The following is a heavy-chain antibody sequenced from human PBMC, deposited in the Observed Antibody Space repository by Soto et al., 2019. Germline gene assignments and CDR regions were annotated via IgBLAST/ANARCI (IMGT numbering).Heavy chain of an antibody. CDR3: ARDRLVPYGYGMDV. Sequence: GGSLRLSCAASVFTFSSYCMHWVRQAPGKGLEWVSRIWIDGSKKYYVDSVKGRFAVSRDNSKNTLYLQMNSLRVEDTAVYYCARDRLVPYGYGMDVWGQGTTVTVSS. V-gene: IGHV3-33*08. J-gene: IGHJ6*02. CDR2: IWIDGSKK. CDR1: VFTFSSYC. D-gene: IGHD2-2*01.